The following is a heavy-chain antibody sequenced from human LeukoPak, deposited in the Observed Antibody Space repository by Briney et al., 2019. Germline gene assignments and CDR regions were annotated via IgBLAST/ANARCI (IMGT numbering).Heavy chain of an antibody. V-gene: IGHV3-23*01. J-gene: IGHJ3*02. CDR2: ISGSGGST. CDR3: AKAPYYYDSSGYYFYAFDI. D-gene: IGHD3-22*01. CDR1: GFTFSSYA. Sequence: GGSLRLSCAASGFTFSSYAMSWVRQAPGKGLEWVSAISGSGGSTYYADSVKGRFTISRDNSKNTLYLQMNSQRAEDTAVYYCAKAPYYYDSSGYYFYAFDIWGQGTMVTVSS.